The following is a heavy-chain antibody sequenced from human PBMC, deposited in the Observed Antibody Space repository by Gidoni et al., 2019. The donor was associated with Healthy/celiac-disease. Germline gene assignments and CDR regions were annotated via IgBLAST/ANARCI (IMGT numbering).Heavy chain of an antibody. J-gene: IGHJ4*02. CDR2: IYTSGST. CDR3: AREVRVVTAMGDYFDY. Sequence: QVQLQESGPGLVKPSQTLSLTCTVSGGSISRGSYYWSWIRQPAGKGLEWIGRIYTSGSTNYNPSLKSRVTMSVDTSKNQFSLKLSSVTAADTAVYYCAREVRVVTAMGDYFDYWGQGTLVTVSS. V-gene: IGHV4-61*02. D-gene: IGHD5-18*01. CDR1: GGSISRGSYY.